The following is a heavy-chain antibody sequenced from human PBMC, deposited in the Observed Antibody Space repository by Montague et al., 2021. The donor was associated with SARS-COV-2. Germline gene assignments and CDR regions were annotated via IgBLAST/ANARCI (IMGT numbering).Heavy chain of an antibody. CDR2: IYWNGDK. J-gene: IGHJ4*02. Sequence: PALVKPTQTLTLTCTFSGFSLRSDDEGVAWIRQSPGQALEWLAVIYWNGDKRYSPSLQRRLTITKDTPENQVVLTMTNMDPVDTATYYCAHRGMIRGLIFDYWGQGTLVTVSS. D-gene: IGHD3-10*01. CDR1: GFSLRSDDEG. V-gene: IGHV2-5*01. CDR3: AHRGMIRGLIFDY.